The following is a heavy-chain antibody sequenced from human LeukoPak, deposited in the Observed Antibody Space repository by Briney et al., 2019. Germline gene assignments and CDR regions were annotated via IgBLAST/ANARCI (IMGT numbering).Heavy chain of an antibody. CDR2: INPNSGGT. CDR1: GYTFTGYY. V-gene: IGHV1-2*02. Sequence: GASVKVSCKASGYTFTGYYMHWARQAPGQGLEWMGWINPNSGGTNYAQKFQGRVTMTRDTSISTAYMELSRLRSDDTAVYYCARVSRVSADSYGWGKDNGANAFDIWGQGTMVTVSS. CDR3: ARVSRVSADSYGWGKDNGANAFDI. J-gene: IGHJ3*02. D-gene: IGHD5-18*01.